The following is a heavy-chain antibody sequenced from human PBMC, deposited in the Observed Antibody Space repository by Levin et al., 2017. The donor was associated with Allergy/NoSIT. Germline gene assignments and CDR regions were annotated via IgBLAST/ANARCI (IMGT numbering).Heavy chain of an antibody. J-gene: IGHJ5*02. Sequence: PWASVKVSCKASGYTFTSQYMHWVRQAPGQGLEWMGIINPSGGSTSYAQKLQGRVIMTRDTSTSTVYMEVSSLTSEDTAVYYCARGPILHSKSVAGKNHWLDPWGQGTLVIVSS. CDR3: ARGPILHSKSVAGKNHWLDP. V-gene: IGHV1-46*04. CDR1: GYTFTSQY. CDR2: INPSGGST. D-gene: IGHD6-19*01.